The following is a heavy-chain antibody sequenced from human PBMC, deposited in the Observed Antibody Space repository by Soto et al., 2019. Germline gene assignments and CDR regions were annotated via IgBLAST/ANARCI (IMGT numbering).Heavy chain of an antibody. V-gene: IGHV4-30-4*01. J-gene: IGHJ5*02. CDR2: IYYSGST. CDR1: GGSISSGDYY. D-gene: IGHD2-2*01. Sequence: SETLSLTCTVSGGSISSGDYYWSWIRQPPGKGLEWIGYIYYSGSTYYNPSLKSRVTISVDTSKNQFSLKLSSVTAADTAVYYCARVRSIFVVVPAVNWFDPWGQGTLVTVSS. CDR3: ARVRSIFVVVPAVNWFDP.